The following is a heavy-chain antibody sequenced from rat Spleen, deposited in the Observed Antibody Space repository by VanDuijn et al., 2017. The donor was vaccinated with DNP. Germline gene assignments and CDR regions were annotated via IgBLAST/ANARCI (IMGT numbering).Heavy chain of an antibody. CDR1: GFNFNDYW. CDR2: INKDSSTI. D-gene: IGHD4-3*01. V-gene: IGHV4-2*01. CDR3: AREEIRGTDYYYVMDA. Sequence: EVQLVESGGGLVQPGRSLKLSCAASGFNFNDYWMGWVRQAPGKGLEWIGEINKDSSTINYTPSLKDKFTISRDNAQNTLYLQMSKLGSEDTAIYYCAREEIRGTDYYYVMDAWGQGASVTVSS. J-gene: IGHJ4*01.